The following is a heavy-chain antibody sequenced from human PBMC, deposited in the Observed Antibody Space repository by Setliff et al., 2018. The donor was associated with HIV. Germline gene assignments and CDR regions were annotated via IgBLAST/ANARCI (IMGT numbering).Heavy chain of an antibody. Sequence: PSETLSLTCTVSGGSISNSSYYWGWIRQPPGKGLEWIGSIYYSGSTYYNPSLKSRVTIPVDTSKNQFSLKLSSVTAADTAVYYCARQRAGPDYWGQGTLVTVSS. V-gene: IGHV4-39*01. CDR2: IYYSGST. CDR1: GGSISNSSYY. CDR3: ARQRAGPDY. J-gene: IGHJ4*02.